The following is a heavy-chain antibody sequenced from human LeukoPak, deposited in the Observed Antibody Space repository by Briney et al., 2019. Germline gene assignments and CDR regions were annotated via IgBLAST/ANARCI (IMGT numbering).Heavy chain of an antibody. J-gene: IGHJ4*02. Sequence: ASVKVSCKASGYTFTGYYMHWVRQAPGQGLEWMGWINPNSGGTNYAQKFQGRVTMTRDTSISTAYMKLSRLRSDDTAVYYCARARYDSSGYYGYWGQGTLVTVSS. D-gene: IGHD3-22*01. CDR3: ARARYDSSGYYGY. CDR1: GYTFTGYY. V-gene: IGHV1-2*02. CDR2: INPNSGGT.